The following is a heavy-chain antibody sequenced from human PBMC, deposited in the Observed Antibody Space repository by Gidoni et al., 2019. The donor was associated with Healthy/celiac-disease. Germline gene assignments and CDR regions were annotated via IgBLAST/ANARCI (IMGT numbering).Heavy chain of an antibody. CDR1: GFTFDDYA. Sequence: EVQLVESGGGLVQPGRSLRLSCAASGFTFDDYAMHWVRQAPGKGLEWVSGISLNSGSIGYADSVKGRFTISRDNAKNSLYLQMNSLRAEDTALYYCAKDDFWSGTNSFDYWGQGTLVTVSS. CDR3: AKDDFWSGTNSFDY. V-gene: IGHV3-9*01. D-gene: IGHD3-3*01. J-gene: IGHJ4*02. CDR2: ISLNSGSI.